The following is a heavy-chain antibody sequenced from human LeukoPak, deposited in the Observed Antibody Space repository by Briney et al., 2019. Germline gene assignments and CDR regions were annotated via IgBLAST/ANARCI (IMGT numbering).Heavy chain of an antibody. CDR1: GGSISSYY. D-gene: IGHD6-19*01. CDR2: IYYSGST. Sequence: PSETLSLTCTVSGGSISSYYWSWIRQPPGKGLEWIGYIYYSGSTNYSPSLKSRVTISVDTSKNQFSLKLNSVTAADTAVYYCAGAVAGPFDYWGQGTLVTVSS. J-gene: IGHJ4*02. CDR3: AGAVAGPFDY. V-gene: IGHV4-59*01.